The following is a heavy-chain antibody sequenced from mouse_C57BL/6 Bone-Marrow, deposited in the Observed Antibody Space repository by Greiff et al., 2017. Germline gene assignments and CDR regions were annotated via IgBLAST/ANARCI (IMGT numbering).Heavy chain of an antibody. CDR2: IWRGGST. CDR3: AKWGYEFAY. Sequence: VKVVESGPGLVQPSQSLSITCTVSGFSLTSYGVHWVRQSPGKGLEWLGVIWRGGSTDYNADFMSRLSITKDNSKSQVFFKMNSLQADDTAIYYCAKWGYEFAYWGQGTLVTVSA. V-gene: IGHV2-5*01. CDR1: GFSLTSYG. D-gene: IGHD2-10*02. J-gene: IGHJ3*01.